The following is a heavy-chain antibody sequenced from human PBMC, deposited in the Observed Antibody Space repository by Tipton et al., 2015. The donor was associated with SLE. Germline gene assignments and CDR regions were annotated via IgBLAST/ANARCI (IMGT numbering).Heavy chain of an antibody. D-gene: IGHD1-26*01. CDR2: IYYSGST. CDR1: GGSISSSSYY. J-gene: IGHJ1*01. Sequence: TLSLTCTVSGGSISSSSYYWGWIRQPPGKGLEWIGSIYYSGSTYYNPSLESRVTISVDTSKNQFSLKLSSVTAADTAVYYCARVSGSYKADFQPWGQGTLVTASS. V-gene: IGHV4-39*07. CDR3: ARVSGSYKADFQP.